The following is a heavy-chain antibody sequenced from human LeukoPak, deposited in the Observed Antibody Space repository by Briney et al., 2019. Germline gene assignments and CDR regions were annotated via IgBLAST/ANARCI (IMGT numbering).Heavy chain of an antibody. J-gene: IGHJ4*02. CDR2: ISSSSYI. V-gene: IGHV3-21*01. CDR1: GFTFSSYS. Sequence: PGGSLRLSCAASGFTFSSYSMNWVRQAPGKGLEWVSSISSSSYIYYADSVKGRFTISRDNAKNSLYLQMNSLRAEDTAVYYCARGLFYYYDSSGYDYWGQGTLVTVSS. CDR3: ARGLFYYYDSSGYDY. D-gene: IGHD3-22*01.